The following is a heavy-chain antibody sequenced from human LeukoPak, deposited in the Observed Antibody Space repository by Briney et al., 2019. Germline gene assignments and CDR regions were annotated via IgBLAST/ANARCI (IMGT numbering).Heavy chain of an antibody. CDR2: ISSSSSTI. D-gene: IGHD3-3*01. Sequence: GGSLRLSCAASGFTFSSYSMNWVRQAPGKGLEWVSYISSSSSTIYYADSVKGRFTISRDSAKNSLYLQMNSLRAEDTAVYYCARDSLTYYDFWSGPNWFDPWGQGTLVTVSS. V-gene: IGHV3-48*01. CDR1: GFTFSSYS. CDR3: ARDSLTYYDFWSGPNWFDP. J-gene: IGHJ5*02.